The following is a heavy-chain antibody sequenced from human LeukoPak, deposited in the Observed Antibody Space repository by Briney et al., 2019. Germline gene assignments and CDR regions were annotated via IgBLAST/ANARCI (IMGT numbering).Heavy chain of an antibody. J-gene: IGHJ4*02. V-gene: IGHV3-23*01. CDR3: AKGGGYYGSGSFDY. CDR1: GFTFSSYG. D-gene: IGHD3-10*01. Sequence: PGGSLRLSCAASGFTFSSYGMSWVRQAPGKGLEWVSAISGSGGSTYYAHSVKGRFTISRDNSKNTLYLQMNSLRAEGTAVYYCAKGGGYYGSGSFDYWGQGTLVTVSS. CDR2: ISGSGGST.